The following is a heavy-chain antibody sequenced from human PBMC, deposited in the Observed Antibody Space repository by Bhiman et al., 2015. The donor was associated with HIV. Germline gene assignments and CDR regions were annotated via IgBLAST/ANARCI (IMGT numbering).Heavy chain of an antibody. V-gene: IGHV3-30*03. Sequence: QVQLVESGGGRGPAVGGSLRLSCAASGFTFSIYGMHWVRQAPGKGLEWVAIISYDGSNKYYADSVKGRFTISRDNSKNTLYLQMNSLRAEDTAVYYCSRDLGESENEEWASDYYDFSDWLPWPGPTGRSVGVFFWGQGTMVTVVF. CDR1: GFTFSIYG. CDR3: SRDLGESENEEWASDYYDFSDWLPWPGPTGRSVGVFF. D-gene: IGHD3-3*01. CDR2: ISYDGSNK. J-gene: IGHJ3*01.